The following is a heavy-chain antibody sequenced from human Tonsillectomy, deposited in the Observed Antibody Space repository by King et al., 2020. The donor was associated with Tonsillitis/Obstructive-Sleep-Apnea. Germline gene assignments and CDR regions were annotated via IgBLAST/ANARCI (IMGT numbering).Heavy chain of an antibody. D-gene: IGHD3-22*01. Sequence: VQLVESGGSLVQPGGSLRLSCAASGFTFSNYAMHWVRQAPGKGLDYVSAINYNGGSTYYANSVKGRFTISRDNSKNTLYLQMGSLGAEDMAVYYCAREAYDTSGCNDYWGQGTLVTVSA. J-gene: IGHJ4*02. CDR3: AREAYDTSGCNDY. CDR2: INYNGGST. CDR1: GFTFSNYA. V-gene: IGHV3-64*01.